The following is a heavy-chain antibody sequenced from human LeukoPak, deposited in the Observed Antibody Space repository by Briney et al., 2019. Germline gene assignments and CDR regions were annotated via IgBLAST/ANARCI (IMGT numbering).Heavy chain of an antibody. J-gene: IGHJ4*02. D-gene: IGHD3-22*01. V-gene: IGHV3-30*02. CDR2: IRYDGSDK. CDR1: GFTFSDYY. CDR3: AKDDPYYYDSSGYPNLFDY. Sequence: TGGSLRLSCAASGFTFSDYYMSWIRQAPGKGLEWVAFIRYDGSDKYYADSVKGRFTISRDNSKNTLYLQMNSLRAEDTAVYYCAKDDPYYYDSSGYPNLFDYWGQGTLVTVSS.